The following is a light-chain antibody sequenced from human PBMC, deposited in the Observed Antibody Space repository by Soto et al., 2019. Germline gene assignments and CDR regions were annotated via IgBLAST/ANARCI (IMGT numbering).Light chain of an antibody. CDR1: QGISSW. J-gene: IGKJ3*01. CDR2: ATS. CDR3: RQANYFPAT. Sequence: DLQMTQSPTSVSASVGDRVTITCRASQGISSWLAWYQQKPGKAPKLLIYATSNLQSGVPSRFSGSGSGTEFTLTISSLQPEDFATYYCRQANYFPATFGPGTKVDIK. V-gene: IGKV1D-12*01.